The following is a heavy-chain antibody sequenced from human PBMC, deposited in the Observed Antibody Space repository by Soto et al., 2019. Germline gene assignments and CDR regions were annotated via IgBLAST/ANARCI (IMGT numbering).Heavy chain of an antibody. J-gene: IGHJ4*02. CDR2: ISYDGSNK. CDR1: GFTFSSYG. Sequence: GGSLRLSCAASGFTFSSYGMHWVRQAPGKGLEWVAVISYDGSNKYYADSVKGRFTISRDNSKNTLYLQMNSLRAEDTAVYYCASEIYYYDTGWAQGTLVPVSS. CDR3: ASEIYYYDTG. D-gene: IGHD3-22*01. V-gene: IGHV3-30*03.